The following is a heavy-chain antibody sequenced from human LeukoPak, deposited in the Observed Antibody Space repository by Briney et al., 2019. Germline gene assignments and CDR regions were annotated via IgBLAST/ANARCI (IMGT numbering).Heavy chain of an antibody. CDR1: GFTFSSYG. J-gene: IGHJ3*02. Sequence: PGGSLTLSCAASGFTFSSYGMSWVRQAPGKGLEWVSAISGSGGSTYYEDSVKGRFTISRDNSKNTLYLQMNSLRAEDTAVYYCAKGTGYGPPYAFDIWGQGTMVTVSS. V-gene: IGHV3-23*01. CDR3: AKGTGYGPPYAFDI. CDR2: ISGSGGST. D-gene: IGHD5-18*01.